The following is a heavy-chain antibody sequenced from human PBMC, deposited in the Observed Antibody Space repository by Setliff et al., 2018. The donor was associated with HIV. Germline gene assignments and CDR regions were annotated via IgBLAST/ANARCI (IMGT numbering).Heavy chain of an antibody. CDR2: VFHSGST. CDR3: ARLRVEASMVYYFEY. J-gene: IGHJ4*02. V-gene: IGHV4-38-2*01. D-gene: IGHD3-10*01. CDR1: GYSISSGYY. Sequence: PSETLSLTCAVTGYSISSGYYWGWIRQPPGKGLEWIGSVFHSGSTYYNPSLKSRVTILVDTPKNQFSLKLRSVTAADTAVYYCARLRVEASMVYYFEYWGQGTLVTVSS.